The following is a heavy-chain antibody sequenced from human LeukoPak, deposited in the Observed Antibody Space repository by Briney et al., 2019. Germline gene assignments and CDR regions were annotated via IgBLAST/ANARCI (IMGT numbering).Heavy chain of an antibody. J-gene: IGHJ5*02. V-gene: IGHV4-34*01. CDR3: TRDRSGDNYGSLVPGFDP. Sequence: SETLSLTCGVSGGSLSGYFWHWIRQAPGRGLEWIGEIDQNGMTNYNSSLESRLTMSVDVSKKQFSLKLSSVTAADTAVYYCTRDRSGDNYGSLVPGFDPWGQGTLVTVSS. D-gene: IGHD5-18*01. CDR2: IDQNGMT. CDR1: GGSLSGYF.